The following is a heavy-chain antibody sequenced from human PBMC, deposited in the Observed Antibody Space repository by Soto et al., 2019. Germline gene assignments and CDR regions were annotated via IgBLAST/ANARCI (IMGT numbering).Heavy chain of an antibody. CDR3: VKGARTSGWHTRDV. D-gene: IGHD6-19*01. CDR2: ISGSDGGT. Sequence: EVQLLESGGGLVQPGGSLRLSCAASGFTFSPYAMTWVRQAPGKGLEWVSTISGSDGGTYYADSVKGRFSISRDNSRDTLYLQMNSLRADDTAVYYCVKGARTSGWHTRDVWGQGTTVTVSS. J-gene: IGHJ6*02. CDR1: GFTFSPYA. V-gene: IGHV3-23*01.